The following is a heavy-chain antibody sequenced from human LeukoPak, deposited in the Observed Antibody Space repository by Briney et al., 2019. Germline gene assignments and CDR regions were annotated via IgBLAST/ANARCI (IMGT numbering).Heavy chain of an antibody. CDR1: GGSFSSYF. CDR2: FYYSGST. J-gene: IGHJ6*04. Sequence: SETLSLTCAVSGGSFSSYFWSWIRQPPGKGLEWIGYFYYSGSTNYNPSLKSRVTISVDKSKNQFSLKLSSVTAADTAVYYCARDVYDFWSGYLTYMDVWGKGTTVTVSS. V-gene: IGHV4-59*12. CDR3: ARDVYDFWSGYLTYMDV. D-gene: IGHD3-3*01.